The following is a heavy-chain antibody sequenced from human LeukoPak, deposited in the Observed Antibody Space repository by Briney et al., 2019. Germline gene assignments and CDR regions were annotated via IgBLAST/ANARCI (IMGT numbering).Heavy chain of an antibody. J-gene: IGHJ4*02. CDR2: ITGSGVST. D-gene: IGHD2-2*01. Sequence: GGSLRLSCAASEFTFSNYAMTWVRQAPGKGLKWVSSITGSGVSTFFADSVRGRFTISRDNSKNTLYLQMDSLRAEDTALYYCAKDLRGASCFWGQGTLVTVSS. CDR3: AKDLRGASCF. V-gene: IGHV3-23*01. CDR1: EFTFSNYA.